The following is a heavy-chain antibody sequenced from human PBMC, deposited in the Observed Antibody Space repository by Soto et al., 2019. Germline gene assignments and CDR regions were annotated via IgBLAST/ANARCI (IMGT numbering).Heavy chain of an antibody. CDR1: GFTFTSSA. J-gene: IGHJ5*02. CDR3: AEARAAVYNWFDP. V-gene: IGHV1-58*01. D-gene: IGHD2-8*01. Sequence: QMQLVQSGPEVKKPGTSVKVSCKASGFTFTSSAVQWVRQARGQRLEWIGWIVVGSGNTNYAQKFQERVTITRDMSTSTAYMELSSLRSEDTAVYYCAEARAAVYNWFDPWGQGTLVTVSS. CDR2: IVVGSGNT.